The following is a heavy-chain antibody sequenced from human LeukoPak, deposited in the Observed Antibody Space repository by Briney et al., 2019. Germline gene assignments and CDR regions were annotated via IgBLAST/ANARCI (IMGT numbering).Heavy chain of an antibody. CDR1: GGSISSTSYY. CDR2: IYYSGYT. V-gene: IGHV4-39*01. Sequence: SETLSLTCTVSGGSISSTSYYWGWIRQPPGKGLEWIDSIYYSGYTYYNPSLKIPLTISVDTSKNQFSLKLSSVTAADTAVYYCARLQYEDSSGYWVSPDDAFDIWGQGTMVTVSS. CDR3: ARLQYEDSSGYWVSPDDAFDI. D-gene: IGHD3-22*01. J-gene: IGHJ3*02.